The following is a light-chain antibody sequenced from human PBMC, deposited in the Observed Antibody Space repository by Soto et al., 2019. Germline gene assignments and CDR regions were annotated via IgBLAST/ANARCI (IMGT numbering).Light chain of an antibody. Sequence: DIQMTQSPASLSASVGDRVTITCRASQDIRSDLGWYQQKPGRAPKRLMFAASRLQSGVPSRFSGRGSGTEFTLTISSLQPEDFATYYCLQHNTYPRAFGHGTKVEMK. CDR1: QDIRSD. CDR3: LQHNTYPRA. V-gene: IGKV1-17*01. J-gene: IGKJ1*01. CDR2: AAS.